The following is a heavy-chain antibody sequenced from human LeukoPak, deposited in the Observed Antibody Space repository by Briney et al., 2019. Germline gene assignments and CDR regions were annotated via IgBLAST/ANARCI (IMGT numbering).Heavy chain of an antibody. D-gene: IGHD6-25*01. V-gene: IGHV5-10-1*01. J-gene: IGHJ5*02. Sequence: GESLKISCKGSGYRFTSYWISWVRQMPGKGLEWMGRIDPTDSYTNYSPSFQGHVTISVDESVTTAYLQWNSLKASDTAIYYCARQRALSWFDPWGQGTVVTVSS. CDR1: GYRFTSYW. CDR3: ARQRALSWFDP. CDR2: IDPTDSYT.